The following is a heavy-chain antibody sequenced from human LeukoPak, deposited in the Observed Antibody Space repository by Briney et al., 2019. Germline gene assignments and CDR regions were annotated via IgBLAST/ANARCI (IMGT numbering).Heavy chain of an antibody. CDR2: IKQDGSEK. CDR1: GFTFSSYW. D-gene: IGHD3-3*01. Sequence: PGGSLRLSCAASGFTFSSYWMSWVRQAPGKGLEWVANIKQDGSEKYYVDSVKGRFTISRDNAKNSLYLQMNSLRAEDTAVYYCAREPSITIFGVVRGRSYYMDVWGKGTTVTVSS. CDR3: AREPSITIFGVVRGRSYYMDV. J-gene: IGHJ6*03. V-gene: IGHV3-7*01.